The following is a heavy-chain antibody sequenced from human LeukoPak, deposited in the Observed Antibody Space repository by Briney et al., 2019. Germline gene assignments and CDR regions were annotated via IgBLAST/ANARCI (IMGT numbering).Heavy chain of an antibody. CDR2: ISAYNGNT. Sequence: ASVKVSCKASGYTFTSYGISWVRQAPGQGLEWMGWISAYNGNTNYAQKLQGRVTMTTDTSTSTAYMELRSLRSDDTAVYYCVRDCSSTSCYSYWGQGTLVTVSS. V-gene: IGHV1-18*01. J-gene: IGHJ4*02. CDR3: VRDCSSTSCYSY. CDR1: GYTFTSYG. D-gene: IGHD2-2*02.